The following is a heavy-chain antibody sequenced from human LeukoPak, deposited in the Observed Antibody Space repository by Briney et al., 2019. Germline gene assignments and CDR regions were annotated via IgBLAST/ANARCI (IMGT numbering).Heavy chain of an antibody. Sequence: PSQTLSLTCTVSGGSISSGGYYWSWIRQHPGKGLEWIGYIYYSGSTYYNPSLKSRVTISVDTSKNQFSLKLSSVTAADTAVYYCARGGIPAALSYFQHWGQGTLVTVSS. CDR3: ARGGIPAALSYFQH. D-gene: IGHD6-13*01. V-gene: IGHV4-31*03. CDR2: IYYSGST. J-gene: IGHJ1*01. CDR1: GGSISSGGYY.